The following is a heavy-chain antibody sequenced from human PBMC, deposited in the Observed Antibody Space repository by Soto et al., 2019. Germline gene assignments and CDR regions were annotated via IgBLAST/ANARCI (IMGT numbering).Heavy chain of an antibody. V-gene: IGHV4-4*02. CDR3: ARVVLTITRGAFDA. J-gene: IGHJ3*01. Sequence: QVQLQESGPELVKPSGTLSLTCAFSVGSFPISHWWTWVRQSPGKGLEYIGEISHSGTSNSNPSLKSRVTLSVDKSKNHFSLTLTSVTAADTAVYYCARVVLTITRGAFDAWGQGTLVIVSS. CDR2: ISHSGTS. CDR1: VGSFPISHW. D-gene: IGHD3-9*01.